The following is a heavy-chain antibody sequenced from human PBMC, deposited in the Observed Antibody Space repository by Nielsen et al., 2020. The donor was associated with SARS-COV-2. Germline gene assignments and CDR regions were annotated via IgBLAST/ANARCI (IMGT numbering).Heavy chain of an antibody. CDR1: GFTFSSYA. J-gene: IGHJ4*02. V-gene: IGHV3-23*01. CDR2: ISGSGGST. CDR3: ARLRSTTVTTSFIPY. D-gene: IGHD4-17*01. Sequence: GESLKISCAASGFTFSSYAMSWVRQAPGKGLEWVSAISGSGGSTYYADSVKGRFTIPRDNSKNTLYLQMNSLRAEDTAVYYCARLRSTTVTTSFIPYWGQGTLVTVSS.